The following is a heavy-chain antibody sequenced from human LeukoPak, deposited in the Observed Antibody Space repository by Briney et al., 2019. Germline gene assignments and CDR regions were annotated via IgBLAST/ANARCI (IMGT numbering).Heavy chain of an antibody. D-gene: IGHD6-13*01. Sequence: SETLSLTCAVYGGSFSGYYWSWIRQPPGKGLEWIGEINHSGSTNYNPSLKSRVTISVDTSKNQFSLKLSSVTAADTAVYYCARDMGIAAAGASDYYYYGMDVWGQGTTVTVSS. V-gene: IGHV4-34*01. CDR2: INHSGST. CDR3: ARDMGIAAAGASDYYYYGMDV. CDR1: GGSFSGYY. J-gene: IGHJ6*02.